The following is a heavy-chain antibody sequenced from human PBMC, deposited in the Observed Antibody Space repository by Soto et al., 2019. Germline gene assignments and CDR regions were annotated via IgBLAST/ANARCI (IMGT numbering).Heavy chain of an antibody. CDR2: ITEDGSGT. D-gene: IGHD6-25*01. Sequence: PGGSLRLSCATSGFTFSSYPIHWVRQAPGKGPVWVSRITEDGSGTTYADSVKGRFTISRENAKNSLYLQMNSLRAGDTAVYYCARGRSSGLVDYWGQGTLVTVSS. CDR3: ARGRSSGLVDY. V-gene: IGHV3-74*01. J-gene: IGHJ4*02. CDR1: GFTFSSYP.